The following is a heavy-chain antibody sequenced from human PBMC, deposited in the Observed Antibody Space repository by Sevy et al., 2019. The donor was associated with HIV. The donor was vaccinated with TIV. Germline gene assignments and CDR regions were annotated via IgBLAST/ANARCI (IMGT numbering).Heavy chain of an antibody. V-gene: IGHV4-31*03. CDR3: ARDPYYDSYYYGMDV. D-gene: IGHD3-10*01. CDR2: IYYSGST. Sequence: SETLSLTCTVSGGSISSGGYYWSWIHQHPGKGLEWIGYIYYSGSTYYNPSLKSRVTISVDTSKNQFSLKLSSVTAADTAVYYCARDPYYDSYYYGMDVWGQGTTVTVSS. J-gene: IGHJ6*02. CDR1: GGSISSGGYY.